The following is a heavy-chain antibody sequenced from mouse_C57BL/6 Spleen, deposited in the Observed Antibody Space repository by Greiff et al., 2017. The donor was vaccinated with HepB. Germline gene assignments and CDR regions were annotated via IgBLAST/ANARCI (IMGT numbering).Heavy chain of an antibody. Sequence: EVHLVESEGGLVQPGSSMKLSCTASGFTFSDYYMAWVRQLPEKGLEWVANINYDGSSTYYLDSLKSRFIISRDNAKNILYLQMSSLKSEDTATYYCVRDGYGSPFAYWGQGTLVTVSA. CDR2: INYDGSST. CDR1: GFTFSDYY. D-gene: IGHD1-1*01. J-gene: IGHJ3*01. CDR3: VRDGYGSPFAY. V-gene: IGHV5-16*01.